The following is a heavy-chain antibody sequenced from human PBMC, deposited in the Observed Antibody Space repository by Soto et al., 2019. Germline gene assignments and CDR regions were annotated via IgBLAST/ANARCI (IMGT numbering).Heavy chain of an antibody. CDR1: GFTFSSYG. V-gene: IGHV3-30*03. CDR3: AHTRTGKLDY. CDR2: ISYDGSNK. Sequence: LRLSCAASGFTFSSYGMHWVRQAPGKGLEWVAVISYDGSNKYYADSVKGRFTISRDNSKNTLYLQMNSLRAEGTAVYYCAHTRTGKLDYWVQGTLVTVSS. D-gene: IGHD1-1*01. J-gene: IGHJ4*02.